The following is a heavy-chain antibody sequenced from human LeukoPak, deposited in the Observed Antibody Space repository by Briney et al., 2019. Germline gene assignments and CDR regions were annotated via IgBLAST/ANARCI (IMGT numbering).Heavy chain of an antibody. J-gene: IGHJ4*01. D-gene: IGHD1-26*01. Sequence: GGSLRLSCAASGFTFSSYVMNWVRQAPGMGLEWVSAISGPGGGTYYADSVKGRFTISRDNSKNTLYLQTNSLRTDDTAVYYCARGLVSGSQRGYFDYWGHGALVTVSS. CDR1: GFTFSSYV. CDR2: ISGPGGGT. V-gene: IGHV3-23*01. CDR3: ARGLVSGSQRGYFDY.